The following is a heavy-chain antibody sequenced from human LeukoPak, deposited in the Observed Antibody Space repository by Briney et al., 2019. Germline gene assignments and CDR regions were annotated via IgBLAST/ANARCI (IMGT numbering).Heavy chain of an antibody. V-gene: IGHV4-59*06. J-gene: IGHJ6*02. CDR2: IYYSGST. CDR1: GGSISSYY. CDR3: ARDQDYGDHGPLNRPYYYGMDV. D-gene: IGHD4-17*01. Sequence: SETLSLTCTVSGGSISSYYWSWIRQHPGKGLEWIGYIYYSGSTYYNPSLKSRVTISVDTSKNQFSLKLSSVTAADTAVYYCARDQDYGDHGPLNRPYYYGMDVWGQGTTVTVSS.